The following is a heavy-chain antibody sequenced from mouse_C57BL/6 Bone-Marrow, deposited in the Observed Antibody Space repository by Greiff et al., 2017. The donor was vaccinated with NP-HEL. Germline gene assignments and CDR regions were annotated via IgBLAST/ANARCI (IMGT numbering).Heavy chain of an antibody. J-gene: IGHJ4*01. V-gene: IGHV14-4*01. D-gene: IGHD2-3*01. CDR1: GFNIKDDY. CDR2: IDPENGDT. Sequence: EVKLMESGAELVRPGASVKLSCTASGFNIKDDYMHWVKQRPEQGLEWIGWIDPENGDTEYASKFQGKATITADTSSNTAYLQLSSLTSEDTAVYYCTPDGYFSMDYWGQGTSVTVSS. CDR3: TPDGYFSMDY.